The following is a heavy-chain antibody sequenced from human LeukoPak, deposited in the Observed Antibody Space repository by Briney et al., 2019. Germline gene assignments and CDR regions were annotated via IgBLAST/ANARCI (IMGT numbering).Heavy chain of an antibody. CDR3: ARVGAVAAADC. CDR1: GFIVSSKY. V-gene: IGHV3-66*01. D-gene: IGHD6-19*01. J-gene: IGHJ4*02. Sequence: GGSLRLSCAASGFIVSSKYMSWVRQAPGKGLEWVSIIFSGDSTYYADSVKGRFTISRDNSKNTIYLQMNSLRAEDTAVYYCARVGAVAAADCWGQGTLVTVSS. CDR2: IFSGDST.